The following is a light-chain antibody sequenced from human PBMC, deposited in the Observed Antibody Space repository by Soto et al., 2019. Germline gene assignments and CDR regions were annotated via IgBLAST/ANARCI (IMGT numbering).Light chain of an antibody. CDR2: RAS. Sequence: EVVMTQSLGSVSVSPGGRDTLSCRARQRVTSNVAWYQQKPGQAPRLLIYRASARATGVPAMFSGSGSGTEFTLTISSLQSEDFAVYYGQQYNNWPPTWTVGQGTKVDIK. CDR1: QRVTSN. J-gene: IGKJ1*01. CDR3: QQYNNWPPTWT. V-gene: IGKV3-15*01.